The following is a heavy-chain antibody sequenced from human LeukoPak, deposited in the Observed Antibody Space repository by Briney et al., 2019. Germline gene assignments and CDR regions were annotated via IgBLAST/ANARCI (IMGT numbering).Heavy chain of an antibody. J-gene: IGHJ4*02. CDR2: IYANGAT. Sequence: SETLSLTCTVSGGSMNDYYWYWIRQPAGKGLECIGRIYANGATNYNPSLKSRVTMSVDTSKNQFSLKLSSVTAADTAVYYCARESTRRNYDYVWGSYRYSPFDYWGQGTLVTVSS. CDR1: GGSMNDYY. V-gene: IGHV4-4*07. D-gene: IGHD3-16*02. CDR3: ARESTRRNYDYVWGSYRYSPFDY.